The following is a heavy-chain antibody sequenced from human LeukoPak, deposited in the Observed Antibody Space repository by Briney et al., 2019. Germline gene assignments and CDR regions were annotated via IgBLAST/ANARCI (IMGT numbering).Heavy chain of an antibody. CDR3: ARDQGGTYDY. Sequence: PGGSLRLSCAASGFTFDDYGMSWVRQAPGKGLEWVSSIHWNGGSTGYADSVKGRFTISRDNAKNSLYLQMNSLRAEDTALYYCARDQGGTYDYWGQGTLVTVSS. J-gene: IGHJ4*02. CDR1: GFTFDDYG. V-gene: IGHV3-20*04. D-gene: IGHD1-26*01. CDR2: IHWNGGST.